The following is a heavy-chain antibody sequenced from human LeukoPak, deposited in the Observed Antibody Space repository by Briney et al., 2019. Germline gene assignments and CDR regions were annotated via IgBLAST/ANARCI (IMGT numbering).Heavy chain of an antibody. CDR2: ISSSSSTI. D-gene: IGHD1-20*01. Sequence: QPGGSLRLSCAASGFTFSRYSMNWVRQAPGKGLEWVSYISSSSSTIYYADSVKGRFTISRDNAKKSLFLQMNSLRAEDTAVYYCARYNWNYFDYWGQGTLVTVSS. J-gene: IGHJ4*02. V-gene: IGHV3-48*01. CDR1: GFTFSRYS. CDR3: ARYNWNYFDY.